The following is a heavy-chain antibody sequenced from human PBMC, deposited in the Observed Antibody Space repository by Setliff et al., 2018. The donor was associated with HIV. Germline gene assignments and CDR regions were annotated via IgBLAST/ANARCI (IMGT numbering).Heavy chain of an antibody. D-gene: IGHD1-26*01. J-gene: IGHJ5*02. CDR1: GYSFTNSW. CDR3: VRYSGSSYRSNWFDP. V-gene: IGHV5-51*01. CDR2: IYPGDSDA. Sequence: GESLKISCKGSGYSFTNSWIGWVRQMPGKGLEWMGIIYPGDSDAKYNPSFQGQVTISADKSISTAYLQWSSLQASDTAMYYCVRYSGSSYRSNWFDPWGQGTLVTVSS.